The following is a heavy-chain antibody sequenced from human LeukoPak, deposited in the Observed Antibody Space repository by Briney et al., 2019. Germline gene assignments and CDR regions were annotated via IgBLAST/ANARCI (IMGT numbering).Heavy chain of an antibody. CDR2: MNPNSGNT. Sequence: GASVKVSCKASGYTFTSYDINWVRQATGQGLEWMGWMNPNSGNTGYAQKFQGRVTITRNTSISTAYMELSSLRSEDTAAYYCATIPTVHWYFDLWGRGTLVTVSS. CDR3: ATIPTVHWYFDL. D-gene: IGHD1-26*01. J-gene: IGHJ2*01. CDR1: GYTFTSYD. V-gene: IGHV1-8*03.